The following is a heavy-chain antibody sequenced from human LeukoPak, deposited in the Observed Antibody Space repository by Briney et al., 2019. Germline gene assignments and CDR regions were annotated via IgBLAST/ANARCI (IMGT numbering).Heavy chain of an antibody. J-gene: IGHJ5*02. D-gene: IGHD3-10*01. CDR1: GFSVSSTY. CDR2: IYTSGST. V-gene: IGHV3-66*03. CDR3: TRDRAGTQSWVEFDL. Sequence: GGSLRLSCAASGFSVSSTYMSWLRQAPGKGLEWVSLIYTSGSTFYAVSVMGRFTISRDNSKNTLFLQMNSLRAEDSAVYYCTRDRAGTQSWVEFDLWGQGTLVTVSS.